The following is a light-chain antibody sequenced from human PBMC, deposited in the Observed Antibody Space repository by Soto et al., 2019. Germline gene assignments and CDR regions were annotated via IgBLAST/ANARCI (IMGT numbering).Light chain of an antibody. J-gene: IGKJ2*01. CDR2: AAS. CDR1: QGISSY. V-gene: IGKV1-9*01. Sequence: DIQLTQSPSFLSASVGDRVTITCRASQGISSYLAWYQQKPGKAPKLLIYAASTLQSGVPSRFSGSGSGTEFTLTISSLQSEDFATYYCQQLRTFGQWTKLEIK. CDR3: QQLRT.